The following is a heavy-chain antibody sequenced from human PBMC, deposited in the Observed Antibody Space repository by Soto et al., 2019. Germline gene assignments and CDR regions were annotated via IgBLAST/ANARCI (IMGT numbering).Heavy chain of an antibody. CDR2: ISAYNGNT. Sequence: QVQLVQSGAEVKKPGASVKVSCKASGYTFTSYGISWVRQAPGQGLEWMGWISAYNGNTNYAQKLQGRVTMTTDTSTSTAYMELRSLRSDDTAVYYCVGGAVAGKRALVEFDYWGQGTLVTVSS. D-gene: IGHD6-19*01. J-gene: IGHJ4*02. CDR1: GYTFTSYG. V-gene: IGHV1-18*01. CDR3: VGGAVAGKRALVEFDY.